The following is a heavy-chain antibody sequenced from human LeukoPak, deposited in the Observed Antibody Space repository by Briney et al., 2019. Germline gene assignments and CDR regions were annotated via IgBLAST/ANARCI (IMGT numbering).Heavy chain of an antibody. CDR1: GFTVITND. J-gene: IGHJ4*02. Sequence: PGGSLRLSCPASGFTVITNDMTWVRQAPGKGLEWVSVLYSDGNTKCADSVQGRFTISRDNSKNTLYLEMNSLSPDDTAVYYCARGVEPLAANTLAYWGQGTLVTVSS. CDR2: LYSDGNT. CDR3: ARGVEPLAANTLAY. D-gene: IGHD1-14*01. V-gene: IGHV3-53*01.